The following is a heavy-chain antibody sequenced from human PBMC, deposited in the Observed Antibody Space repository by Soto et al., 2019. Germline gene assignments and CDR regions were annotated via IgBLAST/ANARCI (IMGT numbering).Heavy chain of an antibody. J-gene: IGHJ4*02. Sequence: EVQLVESGGGLVKPGGSLRLSCAASGFTFSSYSMNWVRQAPGKGLEWVSSISSSSSYIYYADSVKGRFTISRDNAKNSLYQQINSLRAEDTAVYYCARGFLDDYGDLNAPSDYWGQGTLVTVSS. CDR3: ARGFLDDYGDLNAPSDY. CDR2: ISSSSSYI. V-gene: IGHV3-21*01. D-gene: IGHD4-17*01. CDR1: GFTFSSYS.